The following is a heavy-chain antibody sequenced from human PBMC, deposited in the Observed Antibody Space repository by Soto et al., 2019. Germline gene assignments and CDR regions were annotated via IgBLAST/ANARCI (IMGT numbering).Heavy chain of an antibody. Sequence: PGGSLRLSCAASGFTFSSYSMNWVRQAPGKGLEWVSYISSSSSTIYYADSVKGRFTISRDNAKNSLYLQMNSLRAEDTAVYYCASDLYSSIHPFDYWGQGTLVTGAS. V-gene: IGHV3-48*01. CDR3: ASDLYSSIHPFDY. J-gene: IGHJ4*02. CDR2: ISSSSSTI. D-gene: IGHD6-13*01. CDR1: GFTFSSYS.